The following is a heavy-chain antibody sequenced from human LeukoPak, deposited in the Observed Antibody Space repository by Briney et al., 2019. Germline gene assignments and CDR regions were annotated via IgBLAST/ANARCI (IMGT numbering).Heavy chain of an antibody. V-gene: IGHV1-69*13. D-gene: IGHD5-18*01. CDR1: GGTFSSYA. CDR2: IIPTFGTA. Sequence: SVKVSCKASGGTFSSYAISWVRQAPGQGLEWMGGIIPTFGTANYAQKFQGRVTITADESTSTAYMELSSLRSEDTAVYYCARLHPVQGYRESGYYYYYGMDVWGKGTTVTVSS. J-gene: IGHJ6*04. CDR3: ARLHPVQGYRESGYYYYYGMDV.